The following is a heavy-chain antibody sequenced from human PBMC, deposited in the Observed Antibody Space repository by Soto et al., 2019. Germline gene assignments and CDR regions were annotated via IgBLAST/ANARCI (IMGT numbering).Heavy chain of an antibody. CDR3: ARLGTTVTRRSFDF. V-gene: IGHV5-51*01. J-gene: IGHJ4*02. CDR2: IYPGDSDP. Sequence: GESLKISCKASGYSFTPYWPAWVRQMPGKGLEWMGIIYPGDSDPRYSPSIQGHVTFSVDKSISTAYLQWRSLKASDTAMYYCARLGTTVTRRSFDFWGQGTLVTVSS. D-gene: IGHD4-4*01. CDR1: GYSFTPYW.